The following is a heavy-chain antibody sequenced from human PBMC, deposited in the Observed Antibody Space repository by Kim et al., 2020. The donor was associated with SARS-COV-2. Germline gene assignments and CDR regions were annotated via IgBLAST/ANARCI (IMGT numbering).Heavy chain of an antibody. CDR1: VGSVSGYF. V-gene: IGHV4-59*02. CDR3: ARYGSRANLDF. CDR2: IHSTGGT. J-gene: IGHJ1*01. D-gene: IGHD3-10*01. Sequence: SETLSLTCDVSVGSVSGYFWSWIRQPPGKGLQWIAYIHSTGGTDCNPSLKSRLTVSVDTSRNQFSLKLSSVTAADTAIYYCARYGSRANLDFWGQGILVT.